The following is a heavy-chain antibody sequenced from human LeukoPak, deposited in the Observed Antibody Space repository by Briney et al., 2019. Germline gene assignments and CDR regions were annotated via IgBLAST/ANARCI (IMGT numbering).Heavy chain of an antibody. CDR2: ISGSGGSP. V-gene: IGHV3-23*01. CDR3: AKFGRTGGTFDP. D-gene: IGHD3-16*01. CDR1: GFTFSCHA. J-gene: IGHJ5*02. Sequence: PGGSLRLSCAASGFTFSCHAMSWVPQAPGKGLEWVSAISGSGGSPYYADSVKGRFTISRDNSKNTLYLQMNSLRAEDTAVYYCAKFGRTGGTFDPWGQGTLVTVSS.